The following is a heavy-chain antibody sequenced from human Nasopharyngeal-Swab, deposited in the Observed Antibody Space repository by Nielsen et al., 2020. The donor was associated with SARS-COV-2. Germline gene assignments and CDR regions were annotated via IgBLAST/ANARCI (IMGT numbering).Heavy chain of an antibody. D-gene: IGHD3-22*01. CDR3: ARGKYDSSGYYLGDYYFDY. J-gene: IGHJ4*02. CDR1: GFTFDDYA. CDR2: IGTVGDT. V-gene: IGHV3-13*01. Sequence: GESLKISCAASGFTFDDYAMHWVRQATGKGLEWVSAIGTVGDTYYPGSVKGRFTISRENAKNSLYLQMNSLRAGDTAVYYCARGKYDSSGYYLGDYYFDYWGQGTLVTVSS.